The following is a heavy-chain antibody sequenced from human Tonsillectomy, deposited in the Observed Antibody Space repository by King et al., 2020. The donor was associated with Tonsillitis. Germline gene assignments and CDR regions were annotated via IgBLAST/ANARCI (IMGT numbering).Heavy chain of an antibody. CDR2: INDSGST. V-gene: IGHV4-39*01. CDR1: GDSISSNSYY. J-gene: IGHJ6*02. CDR3: ARLPTEGYYFYYGMDV. Sequence: LQLQESGPGLVKPPETLSLTCSVSGDSISSNSYYWGWIRQPTGKGLELIGTINDSGSTYYNPSLNGRVTMSIDTSKNQFSLKLTSVTAADTAVYYCARLPTEGYYFYYGMDVWGRGTTVTVSS.